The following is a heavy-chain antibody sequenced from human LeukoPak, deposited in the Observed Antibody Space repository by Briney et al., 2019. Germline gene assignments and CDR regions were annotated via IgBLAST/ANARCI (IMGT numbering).Heavy chain of an antibody. CDR3: AKDPKNVIRTLDSGF. D-gene: IGHD3-16*02. CDR2: ISENGDRT. CDR1: GFTFANYG. Sequence: GGSLRLSCTASGFTFANYGMHWVRQTPGKGLEWVSLISENGDRTYYADSVKGRFTISRDNSRHSLYLQMNSLRTEDSALYYCAKDPKNVIRTLDSGFWGQGTLVTVSS. V-gene: IGHV3-43*02. J-gene: IGHJ4*02.